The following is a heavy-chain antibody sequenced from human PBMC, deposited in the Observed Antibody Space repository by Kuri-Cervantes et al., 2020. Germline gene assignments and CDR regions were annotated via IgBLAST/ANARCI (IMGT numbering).Heavy chain of an antibody. J-gene: IGHJ4*02. CDR1: GYSFTSYW. Sequence: ETLSLTCKGSGYSFTSYWIGWVRQMPGKGLEWMGIIYPGDSDTRYSPSFQGQVTISADKSISTAYLQWSSLKASDTAMYYCARPSAGDYYGSGMDYWGQGTLVTVSS. CDR2: IYPGDSDT. D-gene: IGHD3-10*01. CDR3: ARPSAGDYYGSGMDY. V-gene: IGHV5-51*01.